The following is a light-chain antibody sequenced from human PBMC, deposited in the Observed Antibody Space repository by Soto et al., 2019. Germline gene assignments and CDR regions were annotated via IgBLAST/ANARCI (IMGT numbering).Light chain of an antibody. V-gene: IGLV2-23*02. CDR3: CSYAGSGTYV. CDR1: SSDVGNYNL. CDR2: EVS. Sequence: QSVLTQPASGSGSPGQSITISCTGTSSDVGNYNLVTWYQQHPGKAPQLMIYEVSKRPSGVSDRFSGSKSGNTASLTISGLRADDEADYYCCSYAGSGTYVFGTGTKVTVL. J-gene: IGLJ1*01.